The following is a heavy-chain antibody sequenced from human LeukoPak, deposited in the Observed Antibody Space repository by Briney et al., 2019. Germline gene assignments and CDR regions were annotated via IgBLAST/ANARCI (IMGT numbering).Heavy chain of an antibody. Sequence: GGSLRLSCEASGFTFRSYGLNWVRQAPGKGLEWVAFIRYDGSNDYYADSVKGRFTISRDNSKTTLHLQMNSLRAEDTAVYYCAKDFIMYYAILTGYPGDYWGQGTLVTVSS. J-gene: IGHJ4*02. D-gene: IGHD3-9*01. CDR1: GFTFRSYG. CDR2: IRYDGSND. V-gene: IGHV3-30*02. CDR3: AKDFIMYYAILTGYPGDY.